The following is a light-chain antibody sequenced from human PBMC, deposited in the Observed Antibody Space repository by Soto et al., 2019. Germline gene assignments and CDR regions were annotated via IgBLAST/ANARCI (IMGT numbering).Light chain of an antibody. CDR1: QSVGTY. CDR3: QQYTNWPLVT. J-gene: IGKJ4*01. V-gene: IGKV3-15*01. CDR2: AAS. Sequence: EIVMTQSPATLSVSPGERATLSCRVSQSVGTYFAWYQQKPGQAPRLLIFAASTRTTGIPARFSGSGSGSEFTLTISSLQSQAFAVYSCQQYTNWPLVTFGGGTKVEIK.